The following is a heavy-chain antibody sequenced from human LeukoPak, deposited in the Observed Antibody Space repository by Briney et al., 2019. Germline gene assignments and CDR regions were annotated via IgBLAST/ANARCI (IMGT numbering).Heavy chain of an antibody. CDR1: GFTFSGYW. J-gene: IGHJ4*02. CDR3: ARISRYGLDY. D-gene: IGHD3-16*01. Sequence: GGSLRLSCAPSGFTFSGYWMSWVRQAPGKGLEWVANIKSDGSEKYYVDSVKGRFTISRDNAKNSLYLQMNSLRPEDTAVYYCARISRYGLDYWGQGTLVAVSS. CDR2: IKSDGSEK. V-gene: IGHV3-7*04.